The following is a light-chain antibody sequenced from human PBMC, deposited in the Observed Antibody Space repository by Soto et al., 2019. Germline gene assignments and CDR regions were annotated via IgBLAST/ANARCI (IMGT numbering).Light chain of an antibody. V-gene: IGKV3-15*01. J-gene: IGKJ2*01. CDR1: QHVSSN. CDR3: QQYNNWPYT. CDR2: RAS. Sequence: EIVMTQSPATLSVSPGGSATLSCRASQHVSSNFAWYRQKPGQAPTLLIYRASTRATGIPARFSGSGSGTEFTLPFSSLQSEDFSVYYCQQYNNWPYTFGQGTKLEIK.